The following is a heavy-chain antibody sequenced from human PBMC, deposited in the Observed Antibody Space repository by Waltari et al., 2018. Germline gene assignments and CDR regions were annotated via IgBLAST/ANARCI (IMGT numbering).Heavy chain of an antibody. J-gene: IGHJ4*02. V-gene: IGHV3-74*01. CDR1: GFSFRSFW. CDR2: ITTDGSTT. CDR3: SSNYDSSNYAHY. Sequence: EVQLVESGGGLVQPGGSLRRSCAASGFSFRSFWMHWVRQVPGQGLVWVSCITTDGSTTYYADSVKGRFTISRDDAKNTLYLQMNDLGVDDTAVYYCSSNYDSSNYAHYWGQGTLVTVSS. D-gene: IGHD3-22*01.